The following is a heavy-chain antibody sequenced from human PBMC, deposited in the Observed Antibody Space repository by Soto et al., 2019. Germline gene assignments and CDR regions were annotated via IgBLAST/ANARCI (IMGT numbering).Heavy chain of an antibody. D-gene: IGHD5-12*01. CDR2: INHSGST. V-gene: IGHV4-34*01. Sequence: QVQLQQWGAGLLKPSETLSLTCAVYGGSFSGYYWSWIRQPPGKGLEWIGEINHSGSTNYNPSLKGRVTISVDTSKNQFSLKLSSVTAADTAVYYCALSGYDSDDYWGQGTLVTVSS. CDR1: GGSFSGYY. CDR3: ALSGYDSDDY. J-gene: IGHJ4*02.